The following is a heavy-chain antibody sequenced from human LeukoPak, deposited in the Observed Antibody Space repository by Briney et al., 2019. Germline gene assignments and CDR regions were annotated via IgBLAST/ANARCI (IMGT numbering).Heavy chain of an antibody. Sequence: SETLSLTCTVSGGSISSYYWSWIRQPPGKGLEWIGYIYYSGSTNYNPSLRGRVTMSVDTSKNQFSLKLSSVTAADTAVYFCARAGNSGYDFDYWGQGTLVTVSS. CDR2: IYYSGST. CDR3: ARAGNSGYDFDY. V-gene: IGHV4-59*01. J-gene: IGHJ4*02. D-gene: IGHD5-12*01. CDR1: GGSISSYY.